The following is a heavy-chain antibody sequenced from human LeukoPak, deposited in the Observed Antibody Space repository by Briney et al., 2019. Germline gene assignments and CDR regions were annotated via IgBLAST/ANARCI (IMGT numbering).Heavy chain of an antibody. Sequence: SSQTLSLTCTVSGGSISSGTYYWSSIRQHPGKGLEWIGYIYYSGSTYYNPSLKSRVTISVDTTKNQFSLKLSSVTAADTAVYYCARDPRGGGYFDYWGQGTLVTVSS. J-gene: IGHJ4*02. CDR2: IYYSGST. V-gene: IGHV4-31*03. D-gene: IGHD3-16*01. CDR1: GGSISSGTYY. CDR3: ARDPRGGGYFDY.